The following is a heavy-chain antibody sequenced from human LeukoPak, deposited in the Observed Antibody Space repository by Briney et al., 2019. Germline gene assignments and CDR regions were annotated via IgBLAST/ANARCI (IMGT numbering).Heavy chain of an antibody. J-gene: IGHJ3*02. CDR1: GFTFSSYA. D-gene: IGHD3-22*01. V-gene: IGHV3-23*01. CDR3: ARARVLYYYDSSDAFDI. Sequence: PGGSLRLSCAASGFTFSSYAMSWVRQAPGKGLEWVSATSGSGGSTYYADSVKGRFTISRDNSKNTLYLQMNSLRAEDTAVYYCARARVLYYYDSSDAFDIWGQGTMVTVSS. CDR2: TSGSGGST.